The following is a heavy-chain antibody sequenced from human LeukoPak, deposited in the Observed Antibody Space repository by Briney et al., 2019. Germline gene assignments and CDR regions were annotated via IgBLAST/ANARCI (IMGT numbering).Heavy chain of an antibody. CDR3: AREGPMLRGVIGGKIDY. CDR2: IKDDGTT. CDR1: GFTFSNYF. J-gene: IGHJ4*02. D-gene: IGHD3-10*01. Sequence: GGSLRLSCAASGFTFSNYFMHWVRQPPGKGLVWVSRIKDDGTTNYADSVKGRFTISRDNAKNSLYLQMNSLRPEDTAVYYCAREGPMLRGVIGGKIDYWGQGTLVTVSS. V-gene: IGHV3-74*01.